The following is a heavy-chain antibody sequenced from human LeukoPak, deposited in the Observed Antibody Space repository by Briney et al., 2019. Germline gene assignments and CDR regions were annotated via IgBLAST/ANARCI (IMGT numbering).Heavy chain of an antibody. CDR1: GFTFSNYA. Sequence: PGGSLRLSCAASGFTFSNYAMHWVRQAPGKGLEWVAVISYDGSNKYYADSVKGRFTISRDNSKNTLYLQMNSLRPEDAAVYFCARDHSSGYFYLNWFDPWGQGTLVTVSS. J-gene: IGHJ5*02. CDR2: ISYDGSNK. CDR3: ARDHSSGYFYLNWFDP. V-gene: IGHV3-30-3*01. D-gene: IGHD3-22*01.